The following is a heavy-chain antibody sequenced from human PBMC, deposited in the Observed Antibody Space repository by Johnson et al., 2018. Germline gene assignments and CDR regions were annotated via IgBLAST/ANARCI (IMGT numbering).Heavy chain of an antibody. CDR3: AKGDGADTAMVDYYYYGMDV. CDR2: ISWNSGSI. V-gene: IGHV3-9*01. D-gene: IGHD5-18*01. Sequence: EVRLVESGGGLVQHGRSLRLSCAASGFTFDDYAMHWVRQAPGKGLEGVSGISWNSGSIGYADSVKGRFTTSRDNAKTSLYRQMNSLRAEDTALYSCAKGDGADTAMVDYYYYGMDVWGQGTTVTVSS. J-gene: IGHJ6*02. CDR1: GFTFDDYA.